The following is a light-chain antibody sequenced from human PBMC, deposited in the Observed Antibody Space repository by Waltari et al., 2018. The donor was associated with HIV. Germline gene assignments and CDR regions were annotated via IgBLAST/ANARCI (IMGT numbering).Light chain of an antibody. J-gene: IGLJ3*02. Sequence: QAGLTQPPSVSKGLRQTATLTYTGNSNNVGNQGAACLQQHQGHPPKLLSYRNNNRPSGIAERLSASRSGNTASLTITGLQPEDEADYYCSAWDSSLSVWVFCGGTKLTVL. CDR1: SNNVGNQG. CDR2: RNN. CDR3: SAWDSSLSVWV. V-gene: IGLV10-54*01.